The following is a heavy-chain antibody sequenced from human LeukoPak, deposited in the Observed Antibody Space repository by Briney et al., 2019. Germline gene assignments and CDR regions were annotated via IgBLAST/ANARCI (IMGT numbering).Heavy chain of an antibody. CDR2: INAGNGNT. CDR1: GYTFTSYA. Sequence: GASVKVSCKASGYTFTSYAMYWVRQAPGQRLEWMGWINAGNGNTKYSQKFQGRVTITRDTSASTAYMELSSLRSEDTAVYYCARDRVEMATIDAFDIWGQGTMVTVSS. D-gene: IGHD5-24*01. CDR3: ARDRVEMATIDAFDI. V-gene: IGHV1-3*01. J-gene: IGHJ3*02.